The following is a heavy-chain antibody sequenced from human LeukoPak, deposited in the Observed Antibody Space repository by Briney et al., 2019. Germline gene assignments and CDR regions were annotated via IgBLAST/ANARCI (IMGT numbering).Heavy chain of an antibody. CDR1: GGSFSGYY. Sequence: PSETLSLTCAVYGGSFSGYYWSWIRQPPGKGLEWIGEINHSGSTNYNPSLKSRVTISVDTSKNQFSLKLSSVTAADTAVYYCARGFASYSYGMGVWGQGTTVTVSS. CDR2: INHSGST. CDR3: ARGFASYSYGMGV. V-gene: IGHV4-34*01. J-gene: IGHJ6*02.